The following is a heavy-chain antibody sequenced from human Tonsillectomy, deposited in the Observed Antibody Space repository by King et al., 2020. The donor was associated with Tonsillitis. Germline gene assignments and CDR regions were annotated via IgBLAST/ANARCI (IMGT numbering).Heavy chain of an antibody. J-gene: IGHJ4*02. CDR1: GYPFTRFW. CDR3: AASGCKAAPWFVY. Sequence: QLVQSGAEVKKPGESLKISCKGSGYPFTRFWIGWVRQMPGKGLEWMGVNFPGDSDTRYSPSFQGQVTISSDKSISTVYLQWSSLKASDTAIYYCAASGCKAAPWFVYGRQGTLVTVPS. D-gene: IGHD6-25*01. V-gene: IGHV5-51*03. CDR2: NFPGDSDT.